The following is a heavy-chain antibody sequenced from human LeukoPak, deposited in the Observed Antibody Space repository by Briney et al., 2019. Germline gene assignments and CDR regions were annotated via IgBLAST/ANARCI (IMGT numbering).Heavy chain of an antibody. CDR2: INQDGSEK. D-gene: IGHD3-22*01. V-gene: IGHV3-7*01. CDR1: GFTFSSYA. Sequence: GGSLRLSCAASGFTFSSYAMNWVRQAPGKGLEWVANINQDGSEKYSVDSVKGRFTISRDNAKSSLYLQMNSLRADDTAVYYCARDRALYDSRRGYYYTEDDYWGQGTLVTVSS. CDR3: ARDRALYDSRRGYYYTEDDY. J-gene: IGHJ4*02.